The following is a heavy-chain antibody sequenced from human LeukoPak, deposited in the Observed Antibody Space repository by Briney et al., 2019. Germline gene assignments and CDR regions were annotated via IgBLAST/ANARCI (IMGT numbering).Heavy chain of an antibody. CDR1: GFTFSSYA. CDR3: AREGWPQFSAVAASYVGAFDI. V-gene: IGHV3-30-3*01. D-gene: IGHD6-19*01. CDR2: ISYDGSNE. Sequence: GGSLRLSCAASGFTFSSYAMHWVRQAPGKGLEWVAVISYDGSNEYYADSVKGRFTISRDNSKNTLYLQMNSLRAEDTAVYYCAREGWPQFSAVAASYVGAFDIWGQGTMVTVSS. J-gene: IGHJ3*02.